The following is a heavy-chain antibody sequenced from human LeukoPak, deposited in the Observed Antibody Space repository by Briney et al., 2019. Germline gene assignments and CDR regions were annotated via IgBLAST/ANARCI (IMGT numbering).Heavy chain of an antibody. Sequence: PGGSLRLSCAASGFTFSSYWMHWVRQAPGKGLVWVSRINSDGSSTSYADSVKGRFTISRDNAKNTLYLQMNSLRAEDTAVYYWARESPDYYGSGSYPTAPFDYWGQGTLVTVSS. D-gene: IGHD3-10*01. CDR2: INSDGSST. CDR1: GFTFSSYW. CDR3: ARESPDYYGSGSYPTAPFDY. J-gene: IGHJ4*02. V-gene: IGHV3-74*01.